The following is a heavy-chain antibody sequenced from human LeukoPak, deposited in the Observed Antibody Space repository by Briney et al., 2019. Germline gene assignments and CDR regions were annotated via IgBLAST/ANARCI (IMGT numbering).Heavy chain of an antibody. Sequence: GESLKISCKGAGYSFTSYWIGWVRQMPGKGLEWMGVIYPGDSHTRYGPSFQGQGTILADKSISTAYLQWNSLKASDTAIYYCTRSPDIDILTGYSRYYFDYWGQGTLVTVSS. CDR1: GYSFTSYW. D-gene: IGHD3-9*01. CDR3: TRSPDIDILTGYSRYYFDY. J-gene: IGHJ4*02. V-gene: IGHV5-51*01. CDR2: IYPGDSHT.